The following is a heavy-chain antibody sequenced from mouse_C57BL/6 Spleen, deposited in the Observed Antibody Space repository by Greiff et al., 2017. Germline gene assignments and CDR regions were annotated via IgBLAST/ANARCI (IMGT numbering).Heavy chain of an antibody. D-gene: IGHD1-1*01. Sequence: VQLQQPGAELVMPGASVKLSCKASGYTFTSYWMHWVKQRPGQGLEWIGEIDPSDSYTNYNQKFKGKSTLTVDKSSSTAYMQLSSLTSEDSAVYYCARSSYYYGSSPFDDWGQGTTLTVSS. CDR1: GYTFTSYW. J-gene: IGHJ2*01. V-gene: IGHV1-69*01. CDR2: IDPSDSYT. CDR3: ARSSYYYGSSPFDD.